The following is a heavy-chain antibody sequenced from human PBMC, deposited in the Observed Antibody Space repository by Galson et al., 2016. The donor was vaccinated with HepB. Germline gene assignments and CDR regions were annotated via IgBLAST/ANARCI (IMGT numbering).Heavy chain of an antibody. Sequence: SLRLSCAASGFTFSRHWMHWVRQAPGKGLVWVSRINSNGSAATYADSVRGRLTIARDNADNTLYLQMNSLRAEDTAVYYCARLAVTTPFDYWGQGTLVTVSS. J-gene: IGHJ4*02. V-gene: IGHV3-74*01. CDR2: INSNGSAA. CDR1: GFTFSRHW. D-gene: IGHD4-17*01. CDR3: ARLAVTTPFDY.